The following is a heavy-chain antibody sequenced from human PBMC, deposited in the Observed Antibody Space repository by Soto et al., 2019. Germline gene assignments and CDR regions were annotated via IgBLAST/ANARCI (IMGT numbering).Heavy chain of an antibody. CDR2: VDPSGGSP. V-gene: IGHV1-46*01. D-gene: IGHD4-17*01. J-gene: IGHJ4*02. CDR1: GYTFTSYD. Sequence: GASVKGSFKASGYTFTSYDINWVRKATGQGFEWMGIVDPSGGSPRYTQKFQGRVSMTRDTSSSTVYMELSSLRSEDTAVYYCARVNDSDDSAFDYWGQGTPVTAPQ. CDR3: ARVNDSDDSAFDY.